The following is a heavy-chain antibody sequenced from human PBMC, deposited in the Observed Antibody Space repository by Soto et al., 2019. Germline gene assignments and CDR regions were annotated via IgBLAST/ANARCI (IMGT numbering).Heavy chain of an antibody. V-gene: IGHV1-69*02. D-gene: IGHD3-9*01. CDR2: IIPILGIA. CDR3: ERLQTSGLNDILTGGPGYYYYGMDV. Sequence: GASVKVSCKASGGTFSSYTISWVRQAPGQGLEWVGRIIPILGIANYAQKFQGRVTITADKSTSTAYMELSSLRSEDTAVYYCERLQTSGLNDILTGGPGYYYYGMDVWGQGTTVTISS. CDR1: GGTFSSYT. J-gene: IGHJ6*02.